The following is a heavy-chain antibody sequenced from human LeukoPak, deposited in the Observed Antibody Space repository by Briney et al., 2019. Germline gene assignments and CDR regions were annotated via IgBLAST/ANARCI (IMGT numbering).Heavy chain of an antibody. V-gene: IGHV4-4*07. D-gene: IGHD4-17*01. CDR3: ARDPNDYGDGGENY. J-gene: IGHJ4*02. Sequence: SETLSITCTVSGGSISSYYWSWIRQPAGKGLEWIGRIYTSGSTNYNPSLKSRVTMSVDTSKNQFSLKLSSVTAADTAVYYCARDPNDYGDGGENYWGQGTLVTVSS. CDR2: IYTSGST. CDR1: GGSISSYY.